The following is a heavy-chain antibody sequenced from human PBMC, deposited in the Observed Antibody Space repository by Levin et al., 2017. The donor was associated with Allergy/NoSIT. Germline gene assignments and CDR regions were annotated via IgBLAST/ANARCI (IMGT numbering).Heavy chain of an antibody. CDR2: IYLSGST. Sequence: LRLSCAVSGGSISSGGYSWSWIRQPPGKGLEWIGNIYLSGSTNDNPSLKSRVTMSVDRSKNQFSLRLSYVTAADTAVYYCARVAGYSYGYYFDYWGPGTLVTVSS. CDR3: ARVAGYSYGYYFDY. J-gene: IGHJ4*02. V-gene: IGHV4-30-2*01. CDR1: GGSISSGGYS. D-gene: IGHD5-18*01.